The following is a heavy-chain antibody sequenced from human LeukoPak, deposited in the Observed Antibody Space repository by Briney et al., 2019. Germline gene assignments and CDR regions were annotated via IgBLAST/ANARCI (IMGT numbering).Heavy chain of an antibody. D-gene: IGHD2-21*01. V-gene: IGHV3-72*01. J-gene: IGHJ4*02. CDR2: TRNKTKSYTT. CDR1: GFTLSDHY. CDR3: ARYNAGYFY. Sequence: GGSLRLSCAASGFTLSDHYMDWVRQAPGKGLEWVGRTRNKTKSYTTDYAASVKGRSTISRDDSKSSLYLQMNSLKTEDTAVYYCARYNAGYFYWGQGTLVTVSS.